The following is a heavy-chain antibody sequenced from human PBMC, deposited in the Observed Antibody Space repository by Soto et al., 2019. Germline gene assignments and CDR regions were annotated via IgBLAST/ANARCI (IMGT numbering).Heavy chain of an antibody. CDR3: SRVKGDGSVSDYGY. D-gene: IGHD3-10*01. CDR2: ISAYNGNT. CDR1: GYTFTSYV. J-gene: IGHJ4*02. Sequence: QVPLVQSGAEVKKPGASVKVSCKASGYTFTSYVISWVRQAPGQGHEWMGWISAYNGNTNYAQQLQGRVTITTDTPTSTAYMVLRSLRSDDTAVYYGSRVKGDGSVSDYGYWGQGAVVTVSS. V-gene: IGHV1-18*01.